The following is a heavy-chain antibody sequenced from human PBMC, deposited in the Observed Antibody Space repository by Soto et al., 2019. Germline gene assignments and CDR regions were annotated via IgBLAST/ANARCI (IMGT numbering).Heavy chain of an antibody. Sequence: GASVKVSCKASGGTFSSYAISWVRQAPGQGLEWMGGIIPIFGTANYAQKFQGRVTITADESTSTAYMELSSLRSEDTAVYYCAGNTYHPKYCSSTSCYTGWFDPWGQGTLLTVSS. D-gene: IGHD2-2*02. CDR2: IIPIFGTA. CDR1: GGTFSSYA. J-gene: IGHJ5*02. V-gene: IGHV1-69*13. CDR3: AGNTYHPKYCSSTSCYTGWFDP.